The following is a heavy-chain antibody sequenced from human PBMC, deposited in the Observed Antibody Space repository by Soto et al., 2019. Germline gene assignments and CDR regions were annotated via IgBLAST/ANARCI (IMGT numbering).Heavy chain of an antibody. D-gene: IGHD3-22*01. CDR1: GGSISSGGYY. J-gene: IGHJ4*02. CDR3: ARGSYYDSSGYYDY. CDR2: IYYSGST. Sequence: PSETLSLTCTVSGGSISSGGYYWSWIRQHPGKGLEWIGYIYYSGSTYYNPSLKSRVTISVDTPKNQFSLRLSSVTAADTAVYYWARGSYYDSSGYYDYWGQGTLVTVSS. V-gene: IGHV4-31*03.